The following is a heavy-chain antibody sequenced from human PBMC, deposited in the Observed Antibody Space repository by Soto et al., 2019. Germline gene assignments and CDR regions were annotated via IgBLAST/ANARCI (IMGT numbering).Heavy chain of an antibody. CDR1: GFAFGIYA. V-gene: IGHV3-23*01. CDR2: IIGSGDIT. J-gene: IGHJ4*02. CDR3: ASDVVTYSIVDFDY. Sequence: VQLLESGGDLVQPGGSLRLSCAASGFAFGIYAMSCVPQAPGKGLDWVSTIIGSGDITYYADSVKSRFTISRDNSRNTLYLERNSLRAEYTAVYYCASDVVTYSIVDFDYWCQGPVVSVSS. D-gene: IGHD1-26*01.